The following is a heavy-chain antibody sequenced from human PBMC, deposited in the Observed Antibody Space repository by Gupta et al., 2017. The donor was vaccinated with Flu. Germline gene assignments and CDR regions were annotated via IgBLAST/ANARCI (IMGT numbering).Heavy chain of an antibody. V-gene: IGHV4-34*01. Sequence: QVQLHQWGAGLLKPSETLSLTCAVYGGSFNGYYWSWIRQPPGKGLEWIGEINHSGGPHYNPSLQSRVSREVDMSKNQFSRKLRSVTAADSAVYDCARGPFYYNSSFDYWSQGTRGTVS. CDR3: ARGPFYYNSSFDY. J-gene: IGHJ4*02. CDR1: GGSFNGYY. CDR2: INHSGGP. D-gene: IGHD3-22*01.